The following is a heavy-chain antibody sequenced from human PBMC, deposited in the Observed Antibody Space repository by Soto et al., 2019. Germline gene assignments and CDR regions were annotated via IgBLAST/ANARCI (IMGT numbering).Heavy chain of an antibody. Sequence: GRSLRLSCAASGFIFSSYWMSWVRQAPGKGLEWVANIKQDGSEKYYVDAVKGRFTISRXNAKDSLYLQMNSLRAEDTAVYYCATSRTPFDYRGEGVPVTVSS. J-gene: IGHJ4*02. V-gene: IGHV3-7*01. D-gene: IGHD2-15*01. CDR3: ATSRTPFDY. CDR1: GFIFSSYW. CDR2: IKQDGSEK.